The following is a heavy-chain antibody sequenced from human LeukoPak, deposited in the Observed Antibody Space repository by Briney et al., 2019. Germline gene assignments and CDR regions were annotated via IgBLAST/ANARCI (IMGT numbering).Heavy chain of an antibody. CDR3: ARLYYFGSGGHAFDI. Sequence: GESLKISCKGSGYSFNSYWITWVRQMPGKGLEWMGRIDPSDSYSNFSPSFQGHVTISVDKSISTANLQWSSLKASDTAMYYCARLYYFGSGGHAFDIWGQGTMVTVSS. J-gene: IGHJ3*02. D-gene: IGHD3-10*01. CDR1: GYSFNSYW. CDR2: IDPSDSYS. V-gene: IGHV5-10-1*01.